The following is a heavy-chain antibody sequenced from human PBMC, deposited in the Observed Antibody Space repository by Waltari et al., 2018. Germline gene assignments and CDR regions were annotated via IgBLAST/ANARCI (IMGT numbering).Heavy chain of an antibody. D-gene: IGHD2-2*01. CDR1: AFTLSNYV. J-gene: IGHJ4*02. CDR2: VSYDGSDE. V-gene: IGHV3-30-3*01. CDR3: ARGLSCTTTICYPPYFFDY. Sequence: QVQMMESGGCVVQPGRSLRLSWPSSAFTLSNYVLTPSRQAPGKGLEWVAVVSYDGSDEYYADSVKGRFTISRDNPKNTLYLQMNSLRAEDTAFYYCARGLSCTTTICYPPYFFDYWGQGTLVTVSS.